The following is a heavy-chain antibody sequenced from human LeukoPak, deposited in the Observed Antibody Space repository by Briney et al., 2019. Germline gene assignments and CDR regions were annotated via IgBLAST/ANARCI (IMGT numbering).Heavy chain of an antibody. CDR2: VDPEDGET. V-gene: IGHV1-69-2*01. Sequence: ASVKISCKVSGYTFTDYYMHWVQQAPGKGLEWMGLVDPEDGETIYAEKFQGRVTITADTSTDTAYMELSSLRSEDTAVYYCARGREGPRAVYYYYMDVWGKGTTVTVSS. CDR1: GYTFTDYY. J-gene: IGHJ6*03. CDR3: ARGREGPRAVYYYYMDV. D-gene: IGHD1-26*01.